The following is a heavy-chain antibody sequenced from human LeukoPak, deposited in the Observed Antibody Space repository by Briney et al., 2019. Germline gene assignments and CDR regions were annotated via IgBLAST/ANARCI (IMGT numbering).Heavy chain of an antibody. V-gene: IGHV4-59*01. CDR1: GGSISSYY. Sequence: SETLSLTCTVSGGSISSYYWSWIRQPPGKGLKWIGYIYYSGSTNYNPSLKSRVTISVDTSKNQFSLKLSSVTAADTAVYYCARSGTIQIQTTMIVPGFDYWGQGTLVTVSS. CDR3: ARSGTIQIQTTMIVPGFDY. D-gene: IGHD3-22*01. CDR2: IYYSGST. J-gene: IGHJ4*02.